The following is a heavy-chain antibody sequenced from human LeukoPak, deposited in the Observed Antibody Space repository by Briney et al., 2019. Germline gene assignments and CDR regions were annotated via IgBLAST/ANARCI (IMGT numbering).Heavy chain of an antibody. CDR3: AKDSIAARPLDY. CDR2: ISWNSGSI. D-gene: IGHD6-6*01. V-gene: IGHV3-9*01. Sequence: GGSLRLSCAASGFTFDDYAMHWVRQAPGKGLEWVSGISWNSGSIGYADSVKGRFTISRDNAKNSLYLQMNSLRAEDTALYYCAKDSIAARPLDYWGQGTLVTVSS. J-gene: IGHJ4*02. CDR1: GFTFDDYA.